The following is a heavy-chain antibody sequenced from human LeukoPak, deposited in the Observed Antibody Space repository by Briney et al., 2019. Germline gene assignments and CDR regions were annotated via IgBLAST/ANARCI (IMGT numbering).Heavy chain of an antibody. Sequence: GGSLRLSCAASGFTFSSYWMHWVRQAPGKGLVWVSRINSDGSSTSYADSVKGRFTISRDNAKNTLYLQMNSLRAEDTAVYYCARVGSGSYGAFDIWGQGTMVTVSS. CDR3: ARVGSGSYGAFDI. CDR2: INSDGSST. D-gene: IGHD1-26*01. J-gene: IGHJ3*02. V-gene: IGHV3-74*01. CDR1: GFTFSSYW.